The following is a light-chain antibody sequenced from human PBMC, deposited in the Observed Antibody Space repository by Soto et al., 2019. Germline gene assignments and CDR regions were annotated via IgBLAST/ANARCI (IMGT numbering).Light chain of an antibody. V-gene: IGKV3-20*01. J-gene: IGKJ1*01. Sequence: EIVLTQSPGTLSLSPGERATLSCRASQSVSSSYLAWYQQKPGHAPRLLIYGASSRATGIPDRFSGSGSGTDFTLTISRLEPEDFAVYYCQQYGSSPQTFGQGTKVDIK. CDR1: QSVSSSY. CDR3: QQYGSSPQT. CDR2: GAS.